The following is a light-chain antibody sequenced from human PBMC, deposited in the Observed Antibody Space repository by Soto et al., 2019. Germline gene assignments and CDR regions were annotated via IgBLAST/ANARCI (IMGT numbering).Light chain of an antibody. CDR1: SSDVGVYNY. CDR2: EVS. Sequence: QSALTQPASVSGSPGQSITISCTGTSSDVGVYNYVSWYQQHSGKAPKFMIYEVSNRPSGVSNRFSGSKSGNTASLTISGLLAEDEAEYICSSYTSNCSLRVVFGGGTKLIVL. CDR3: SSYTSNCSLRVV. J-gene: IGLJ2*01. V-gene: IGLV2-14*01.